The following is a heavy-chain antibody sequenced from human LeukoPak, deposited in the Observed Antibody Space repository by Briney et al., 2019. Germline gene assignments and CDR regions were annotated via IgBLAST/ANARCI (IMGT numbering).Heavy chain of an antibody. Sequence: GASVKVSCKASGYTFTSYAMNWVRQAPGQGLEWMGWISSYNDNTNYAQKLQGRVTMTTDTSTSTAYMELRSLRSDDMAVYYCATAASSGPHRFDAFEIWGQGTMVTVSS. CDR2: ISSYNDNT. D-gene: IGHD3-22*01. CDR3: ATAASSGPHRFDAFEI. CDR1: GYTFTSYA. V-gene: IGHV1-18*03. J-gene: IGHJ3*02.